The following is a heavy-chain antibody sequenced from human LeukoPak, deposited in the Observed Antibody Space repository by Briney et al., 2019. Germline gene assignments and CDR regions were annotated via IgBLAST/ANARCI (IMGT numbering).Heavy chain of an antibody. CDR2: IYSGGST. CDR3: ARVGVTAATADY. V-gene: IGHV3-53*05. CDR1: GYSFTSYW. J-gene: IGHJ4*02. Sequence: GESLKISCKGSGYSFTSYWIGWVRQMPGKGLEWVSLIYSGGSTYYADSVKGRFTISRDNSKNTLYLQMNSLRAEDTAVYFCARVGVTAATADYWGQGTLVTVSS. D-gene: IGHD6-25*01.